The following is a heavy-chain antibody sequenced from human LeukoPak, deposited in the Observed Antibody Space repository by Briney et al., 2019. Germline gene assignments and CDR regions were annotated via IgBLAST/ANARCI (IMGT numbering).Heavy chain of an antibody. CDR1: GFTFNSYA. CDR2: ISGSGGST. J-gene: IGHJ6*03. Sequence: PGGSLRLSCAASGFTFNSYAMSWVRQAPGKGLEWVSAISGSGGSTYYADSVKGRFTISRDNSKNTLYLQMNSLRAEDTAVYYCAKDLHSSSWYKGYYYYYMDVWGKGTTVTVSS. CDR3: AKDLHSSSWYKGYYYYYMDV. V-gene: IGHV3-23*01. D-gene: IGHD6-13*01.